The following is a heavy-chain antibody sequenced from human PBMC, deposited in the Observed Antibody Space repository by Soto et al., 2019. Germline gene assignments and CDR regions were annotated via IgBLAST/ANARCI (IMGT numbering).Heavy chain of an antibody. J-gene: IGHJ5*02. CDR2: IYSSGNT. Sequence: ETLSLSCRVSGATISGYYWTGIRQPAGKGLEWIGRIYSSGNTKYNPSLQSRVTMSLDTSNNQFSLRLTSVTAADTAVYYCARGQRFSDWFDPWGQGTLVTVYS. CDR1: GATISGYY. CDR3: ARGQRFSDWFDP. V-gene: IGHV4-4*07. D-gene: IGHD3-3*01.